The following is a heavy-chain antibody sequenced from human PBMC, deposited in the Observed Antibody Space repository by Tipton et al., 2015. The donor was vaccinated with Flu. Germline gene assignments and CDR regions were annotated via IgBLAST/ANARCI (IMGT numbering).Heavy chain of an antibody. CDR2: ISRGSTYT. CDR3: ARGKDCSSATCYQGRDAFDI. V-gene: IGHV3-21*06. D-gene: IGHD2-2*01. Sequence: SLRLSCAASGFTFSSYSMSWVRQPPGKGLEWVSFISRGSTYTYYADSLRGRFTVARDNAKNSLYLQMNSLRAEDTAVYYCARGKDCSSATCYQGRDAFDIWGQGTMVTVSS. CDR1: GFTFSSYS. J-gene: IGHJ3*02.